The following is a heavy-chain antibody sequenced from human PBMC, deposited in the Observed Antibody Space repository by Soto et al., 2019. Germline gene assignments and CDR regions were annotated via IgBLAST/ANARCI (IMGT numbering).Heavy chain of an antibody. CDR3: ARGRYCSSTSCYYYYYYGMDV. V-gene: IGHV4-34*01. CDR1: GGSFSGYY. J-gene: IGHJ6*02. Sequence: SETLSLTCAVYGGSFSGYYWSWIRQPPGKGLEWIGEINHSGSTNYNPSLKSRVTISVDTSKNQFSLKLSSVTAADTAVYYCARGRYCSSTSCYYYYYYGMDVWGQGTKVTVSS. D-gene: IGHD2-2*01. CDR2: INHSGST.